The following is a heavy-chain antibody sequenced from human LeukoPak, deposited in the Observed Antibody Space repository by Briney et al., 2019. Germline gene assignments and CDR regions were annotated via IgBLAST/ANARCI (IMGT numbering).Heavy chain of an antibody. J-gene: IGHJ4*02. Sequence: GGSLRLSCAASGFTFSSYGMHWVRQAPGKGLEWVAVISYDGSNKYYADSVKGRFTISRDNSKNTLYLQMNSLRAEDTAVYYCAKDVPLELWYFDYWGQGTLVTVSS. D-gene: IGHD5-18*01. CDR2: ISYDGSNK. V-gene: IGHV3-30*18. CDR3: AKDVPLELWYFDY. CDR1: GFTFSSYG.